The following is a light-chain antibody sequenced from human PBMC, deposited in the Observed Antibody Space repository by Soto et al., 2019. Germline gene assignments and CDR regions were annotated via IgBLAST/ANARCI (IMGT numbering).Light chain of an antibody. CDR3: QQYDNWPLT. J-gene: IGKJ4*01. V-gene: IGKV3-15*01. CDR1: QSVSSN. Sequence: EIVMTQSPATLSVSPGERATLSCRSSQSVSSNLAWYQQKSGQTPRLLIYGASTRATDIPARFSGSVSGTEFTLTISSLQSEDFAVYYCQQYDNWPLTFVGGTKVEIK. CDR2: GAS.